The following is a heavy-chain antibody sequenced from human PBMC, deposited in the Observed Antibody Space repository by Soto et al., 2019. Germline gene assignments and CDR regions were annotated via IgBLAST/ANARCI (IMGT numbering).Heavy chain of an antibody. CDR1: GYSFTNYW. J-gene: IGHJ4*01. CDR2: IYPGDSDT. CDR3: AIHHGHSSGWYYFDD. V-gene: IGHV5-51*01. D-gene: IGHD6-19*01. Sequence: GESLKISCKGSGYSFTNYWIGWVRQMPGKGLEWMGIIYPGDSDTRYSPSFQGQVTVSADKSISTAYLQWSSLKASDTAMYYCAIHHGHSSGWYYFDDWGHGSLVTVSS.